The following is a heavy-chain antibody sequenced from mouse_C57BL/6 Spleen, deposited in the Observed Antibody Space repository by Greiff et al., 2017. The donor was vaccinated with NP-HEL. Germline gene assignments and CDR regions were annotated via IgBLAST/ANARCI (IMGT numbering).Heavy chain of an antibody. V-gene: IGHV14-3*01. CDR1: GFNIKNTY. CDR2: IDPANGNT. D-gene: IGHD1-1*01. J-gene: IGHJ2*01. CDR3: ASLYYGSSYVDY. Sequence: EVQLVESVAELVRPGASVKLSCTASGFNIKNTYMHWVKQRPEQGLEWIGRIDPANGNTKYAPKFQGKATITADTSSNTAYLQLSSLTSEDTAIYYCASLYYGSSYVDYWGQGTTLTVSS.